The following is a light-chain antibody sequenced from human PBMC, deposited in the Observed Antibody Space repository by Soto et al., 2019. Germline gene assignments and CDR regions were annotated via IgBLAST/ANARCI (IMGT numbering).Light chain of an antibody. V-gene: IGKV1-5*03. CDR3: QHYNSYSEA. CDR1: QTISSW. Sequence: DLQMTQSPSTLSGSVGDRVTITCRASQTISSWLAWYQQKPGKAPKLLIYKASTLKSGVPSRFSGSGSGTEFTHTISSLQPDDFATYYCQHYNSYSEAFGQGTKVDIK. J-gene: IGKJ1*01. CDR2: KAS.